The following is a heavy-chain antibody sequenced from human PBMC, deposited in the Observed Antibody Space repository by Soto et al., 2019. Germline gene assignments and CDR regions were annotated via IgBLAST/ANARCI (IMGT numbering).Heavy chain of an antibody. V-gene: IGHV1-46*01. D-gene: IGHD6-13*01. CDR1: GYTFTTYY. CDR2: INPSGGST. J-gene: IGHJ4*02. CDR3: ARAGEPSSWYTQLDY. Sequence: QVQLVQSGAEVKKPGASVNISCKASGYTFTTYYMHWVRQAPGQGLEWMGIINPSGGSTSYAQKLQGRVTMTRDTSTSTVYMELSSLRSEDTAVYYCARAGEPSSWYTQLDYWGQGTLVTVSS.